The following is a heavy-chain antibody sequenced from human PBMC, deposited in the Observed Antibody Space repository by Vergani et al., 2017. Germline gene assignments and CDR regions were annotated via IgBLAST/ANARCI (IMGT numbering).Heavy chain of an antibody. D-gene: IGHD2-15*01. J-gene: IGHJ4*02. Sequence: EVQLVESGGGLVKPGGSLRLSCAASGFTFSSYSMNWVRQAPGKGLEWVSSISSSSSYIYYADSVKGRFTISRDNAKNSLYLQMNSLRAEDTAVYYCARDARVVAAHYYWGQGTLVTVSS. CDR1: GFTFSSYS. CDR2: ISSSSSYI. V-gene: IGHV3-21*01. CDR3: ARDARVVAAHYY.